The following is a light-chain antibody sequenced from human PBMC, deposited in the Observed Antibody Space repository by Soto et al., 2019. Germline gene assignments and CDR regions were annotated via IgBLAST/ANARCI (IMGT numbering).Light chain of an antibody. CDR2: GNS. V-gene: IGLV1-40*01. CDR3: QSYDSSLPYV. CDR1: RFNIGAGYD. Sequence: QSVLTQPPSVSGAPGQRVTISCTGSRFNIGAGYDVHWYQQLPGTAPKLLIYGNSNRPSGVPDRFSGSKSGTSASLAITGLQAEDEADYYCQSYDSSLPYVFGSGTKPTV. J-gene: IGLJ1*01.